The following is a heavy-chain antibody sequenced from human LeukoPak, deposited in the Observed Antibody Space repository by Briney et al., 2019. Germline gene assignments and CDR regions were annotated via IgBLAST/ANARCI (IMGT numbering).Heavy chain of an antibody. CDR1: GGSISTYY. V-gene: IGHV4-59*08. J-gene: IGHJ4*02. CDR2: VYYSGST. D-gene: IGHD5-12*01. Sequence: SETLSLTCSVSGGSISTYYWSWIRQPPGKGLEWIGYVYYSGSTTYNPSLKSRVTISVDTSKNQFSLNLSSVTAADTAVYYCARTSWVRSSYYFEYWGQGTLVTVSS. CDR3: ARTSWVRSSYYFEY.